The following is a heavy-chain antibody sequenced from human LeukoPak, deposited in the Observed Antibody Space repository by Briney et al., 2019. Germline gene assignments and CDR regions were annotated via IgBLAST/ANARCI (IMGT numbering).Heavy chain of an antibody. D-gene: IGHD6-13*01. CDR2: IRYDGSNK. V-gene: IGHV3-30*02. CDR3: AKDSDSSWYGPYYYYYTDV. J-gene: IGHJ6*03. CDR1: GFTFSNFG. Sequence: PGGSLRLSCAASGFTFSNFGMHWVRQTPGKGLEWVAFIRYDGSNKYYADSVKGRFTISRDNPKNTLYLQMNSLRAEDTAVYYCAKDSDSSWYGPYYYYYTDVWGKGTTVTISS.